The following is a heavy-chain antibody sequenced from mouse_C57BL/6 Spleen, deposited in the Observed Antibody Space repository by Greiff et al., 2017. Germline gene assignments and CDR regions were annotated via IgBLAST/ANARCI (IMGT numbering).Heavy chain of an antibody. CDR2: IDTSDSYT. CDR3: ARSDYGNYYAMDY. CDR1: GYTFTSYW. V-gene: IGHV1-50*01. Sequence: QVQLQQPGAELVKPGASVKLSCTASGYTFTSYWMQWVKQRPGQGLEWIGEIDTSDSYTNYNQKLKGKATLSVDTSASTAYMQLSSLTSEDSAVSYCARSDYGNYYAMDYWGQGTSVTVSS. J-gene: IGHJ4*01. D-gene: IGHD2-1*01.